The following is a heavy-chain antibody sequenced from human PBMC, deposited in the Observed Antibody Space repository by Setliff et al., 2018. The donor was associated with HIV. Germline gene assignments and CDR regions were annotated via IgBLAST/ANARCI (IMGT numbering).Heavy chain of an antibody. Sequence: ASVKVSCKASGYTFTSYHMHWVRQAPGQGLEWMGVIKPGGGSTTYAQKFQGRVTMTRDTSTSTVYMELSSLRSQDTAMYYCARGWGGQDSYYYGMDVGGQGTTVTVSS. V-gene: IGHV1-46*01. D-gene: IGHD3-16*01. CDR3: ARGWGGQDSYYYGMDV. CDR1: GYTFTSYH. CDR2: IKPGGGST. J-gene: IGHJ6*02.